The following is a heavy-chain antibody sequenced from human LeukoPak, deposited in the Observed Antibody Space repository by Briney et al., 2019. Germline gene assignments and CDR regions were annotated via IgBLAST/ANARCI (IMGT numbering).Heavy chain of an antibody. CDR3: ARSGGPLNWFDP. Sequence: SETLSLTCAVYGGSFSGYYWGWIRQPPGMGLEWIGEINHSGSTNYNPSLKSRVTISLDTSKNQFSLKLSSVTAADTAVYYCARSGGPLNWFDPWGQGTLVTVSS. CDR1: GGSFSGYY. CDR2: INHSGST. V-gene: IGHV4-34*01. J-gene: IGHJ5*02.